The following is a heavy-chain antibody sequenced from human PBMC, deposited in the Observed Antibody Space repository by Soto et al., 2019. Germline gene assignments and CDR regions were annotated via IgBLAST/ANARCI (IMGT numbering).Heavy chain of an antibody. D-gene: IGHD2-21*01. V-gene: IGHV4-30-2*01. CDR2: IYHSGST. CDR1: GGSISSGGCS. J-gene: IGHJ5*02. CDR3: AGVRGPYCGGECYPPTPNWFDP. Sequence: ILSLTCAVSGGSISSGGCSLSWIRQPPGKGLEWIGYIYHSGSTYYNPSLKSRVTISVDRSKNQFSLKLSSVTAADSAVYYCAGVRGPYCGGECYPPTPNWFDPWGQGTLVTVSS.